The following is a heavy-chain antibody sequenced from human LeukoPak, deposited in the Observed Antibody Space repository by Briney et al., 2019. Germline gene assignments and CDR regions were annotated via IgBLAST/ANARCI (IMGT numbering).Heavy chain of an antibody. V-gene: IGHV4-59*01. CDR2: IFYSGST. CDR1: GGSISSYY. CDR3: ARYNWNYALDY. J-gene: IGHJ4*02. Sequence: PSETLSLTCTVSGGSISSYYWSWIRQPPGKGLEWIGYIFYSGSTHYNPSLKSRVTISVDTSKNQFSLKLSSVTAADTAVYYCARYNWNYALDYWGQGTLVTVSS. D-gene: IGHD1-7*01.